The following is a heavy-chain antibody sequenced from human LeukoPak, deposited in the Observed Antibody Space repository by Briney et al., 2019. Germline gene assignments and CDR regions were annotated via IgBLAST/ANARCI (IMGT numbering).Heavy chain of an antibody. CDR2: VYYTGST. CDR3: AALGERRGTYNWFDS. J-gene: IGHJ5*01. D-gene: IGHD3-16*01. CDR1: GTSINNGGYY. Sequence: KPSETLSLTCIVSGTSINNGGYYWAWIRQPPGKELEGIVSVYYTGSTYLTPSLKSRVAMSVDPSKTQFSLKLTSVTAADTAVYYCAALGERRGTYNWFDSWGQGTLVTVSS. V-gene: IGHV4-39*01.